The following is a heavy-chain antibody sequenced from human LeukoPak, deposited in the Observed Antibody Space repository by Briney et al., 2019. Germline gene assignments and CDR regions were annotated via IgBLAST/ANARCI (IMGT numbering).Heavy chain of an antibody. J-gene: IGHJ6*04. CDR3: ARDKDIVVVPAAMSGMDV. CDR1: GDSVSSNSAA. D-gene: IGHD2-2*01. CDR2: TYYRSKWYN. V-gene: IGHV6-1*01. Sequence: SQTLSLTCAISGDSVSSNSAAWNWIRQSPSRGLEWLGRTYYRSKWYNDYAVSVKSRITINPDTSKNQFSLQLNSVTPEDTAVYYCARDKDIVVVPAAMSGMDVWGKGTTVTVSS.